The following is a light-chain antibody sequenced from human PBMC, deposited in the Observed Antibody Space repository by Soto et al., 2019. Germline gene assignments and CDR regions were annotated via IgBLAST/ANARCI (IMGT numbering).Light chain of an antibody. CDR1: QNVRSN. CDR3: QQYSDWPLT. CDR2: DVS. V-gene: IGKV3-15*01. Sequence: EIVMTQSPATLSVSPGERATLSCRASQNVRSNYLAWYQQKPGQAPRLLIHDVSTRATGIPARFSGSGSGTEFTLTISSLQSEDLAVYFCQQYSDWPLTFGPGTKVDI. J-gene: IGKJ3*01.